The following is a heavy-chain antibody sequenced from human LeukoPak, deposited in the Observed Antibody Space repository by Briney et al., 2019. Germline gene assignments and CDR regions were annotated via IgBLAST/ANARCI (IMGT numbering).Heavy chain of an antibody. Sequence: SVKVSCKASGFTFTSSAMQWVRQARGQRLEWIGWIVVGSGNTNYAQKFQERVTITADKSTSTAYMELSSLRSEDTAVYYCASGYCSGGSCYASWGWFDPWGQGTLVTVSS. D-gene: IGHD2-15*01. V-gene: IGHV1-58*02. J-gene: IGHJ5*02. CDR3: ASGYCSGGSCYASWGWFDP. CDR2: IVVGSGNT. CDR1: GFTFTSSA.